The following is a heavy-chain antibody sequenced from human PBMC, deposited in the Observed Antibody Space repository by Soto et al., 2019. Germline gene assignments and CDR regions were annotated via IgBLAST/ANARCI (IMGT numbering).Heavy chain of an antibody. V-gene: IGHV4-34*01. CDR3: ASFPKGGSSGWYPSNWFDP. CDR1: GWSFSGYY. CDR2: INHSGST. D-gene: IGHD6-19*01. J-gene: IGHJ5*02. Sequence: SETLSLTCAVYGWSFSGYYWSWIRQPPGKGLEWIGEINHSGSTNYNPSLKSRVTISVDTSKNQFSLKLSSVTAADTAVYYCASFPKGGSSGWYPSNWFDPWGQGTLVTVSS.